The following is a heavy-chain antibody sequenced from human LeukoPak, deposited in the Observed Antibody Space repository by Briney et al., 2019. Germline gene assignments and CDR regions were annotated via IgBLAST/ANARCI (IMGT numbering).Heavy chain of an antibody. V-gene: IGHV3-33*08. D-gene: IGHD4-23*01. CDR1: GFTFSDYA. CDR2: IWYDGSNK. CDR3: AREGGTVVTSGEDAFDS. Sequence: GRSLKLSCAASGFTFSDYAMQWVRQAPGKGLEWVADIWYDGSNKYYADSVKGRFTISRDNSKNTLYLQMNSLRAEDTTVYYCAREGGTVVTSGEDAFDSWGQGTMVTVSS. J-gene: IGHJ3*02.